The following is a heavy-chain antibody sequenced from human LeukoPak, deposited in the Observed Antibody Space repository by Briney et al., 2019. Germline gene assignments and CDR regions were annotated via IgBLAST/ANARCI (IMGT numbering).Heavy chain of an antibody. CDR3: ARDSPFAYCGGDRAEYFDY. J-gene: IGHJ4*02. CDR1: GYTFTGYY. CDR2: INPNSGGT. V-gene: IGHV1-2*02. Sequence: ASVKVSCKASGYTFTGYYMHWVRQAPGQGLEWMGWINPNSGGTNYAQKFQGRVTMTRDTSISTAYMELSRLRSDDTAVYYCARDSPFAYCGGDRAEYFDYWGQGTLVTVSS. D-gene: IGHD2-21*01.